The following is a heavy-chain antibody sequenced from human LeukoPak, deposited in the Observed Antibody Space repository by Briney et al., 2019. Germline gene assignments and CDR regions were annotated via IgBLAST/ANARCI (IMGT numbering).Heavy chain of an antibody. CDR2: IYYSGST. CDR3: ATQTIYSSSEADY. Sequence: SETLSLTCTVSGGSLSSYYWSWIRQPPGKGLEWIGYIYYSGSTNYNPSLKSRVTISVDTSKNQFSLKLSSVTAADTAVYYCATQTIYSSSEADYWGQGTLVTVSS. CDR1: GGSLSSYY. V-gene: IGHV4-59*01. J-gene: IGHJ4*02. D-gene: IGHD6-13*01.